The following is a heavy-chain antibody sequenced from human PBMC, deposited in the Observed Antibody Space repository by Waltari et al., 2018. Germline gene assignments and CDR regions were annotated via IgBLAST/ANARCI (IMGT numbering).Heavy chain of an antibody. V-gene: IGHV3-23*01. Sequence: EVQLLESGGGLVQPGGSLRLSCAASGFTFSTYVMSWVRQAPGKGLGGVSTLSEAGGYTYSADSVKGRFTISRDNSKNRLYLQMNSLRAEDTAVYYCARSAWFDSWGQGTLVTVSS. CDR2: LSEAGGYT. CDR1: GFTFSTYV. J-gene: IGHJ5*01. CDR3: ARSAWFDS. D-gene: IGHD6-19*01.